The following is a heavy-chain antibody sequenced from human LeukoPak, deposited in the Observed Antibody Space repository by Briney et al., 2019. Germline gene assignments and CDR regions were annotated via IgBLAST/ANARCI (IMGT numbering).Heavy chain of an antibody. V-gene: IGHV3-66*01. CDR3: ARETDLSSGWSSQGFDY. J-gene: IGHJ4*02. Sequence: GGSLRPSCAASGFTVSSTCLSWVRQAPGKGLEWFSVICSAGSTYYAGSVKGRFTISRDNSNNTLFLQMDTLRAEDTAVYYCARETDLSSGWSSQGFDYWGQGTLVTVSS. D-gene: IGHD6-13*01. CDR2: ICSAGST. CDR1: GFTVSSTC.